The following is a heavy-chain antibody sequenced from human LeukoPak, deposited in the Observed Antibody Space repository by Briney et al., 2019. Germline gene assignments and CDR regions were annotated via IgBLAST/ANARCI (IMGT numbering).Heavy chain of an antibody. CDR1: GFTFSSYA. J-gene: IGHJ4*02. V-gene: IGHV3-64D*06. D-gene: IGHD5-18*01. CDR2: ISSNGGST. Sequence: GGSLRLSCSASGFTFSSYAMHWVRQAPGKGLEFVSAISSNGGSTYYADSVKGRFTISRDNSKNTLYLQMSSLRAEDTAVYYCVKGEIQLWPVRGRGAFDYWGQGTLVTVSS. CDR3: VKGEIQLWPVRGRGAFDY.